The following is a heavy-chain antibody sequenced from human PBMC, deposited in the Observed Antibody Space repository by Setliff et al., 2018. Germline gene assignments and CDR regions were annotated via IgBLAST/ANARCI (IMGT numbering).Heavy chain of an antibody. CDR1: GGTFSTYA. D-gene: IGHD2-15*01. J-gene: IGHJ6*03. Sequence: ASVKVSCKASGGTFSTYAINWVRQAPGQGLEWMGGIIPMFGATNYARKFQGRVTITADESTITAYMELSSLRSEDTAVYYCARVRDCSGGICHRGFHHYMDVWGKGTTVTVSS. V-gene: IGHV1-69*13. CDR3: ARVRDCSGGICHRGFHHYMDV. CDR2: IIPMFGAT.